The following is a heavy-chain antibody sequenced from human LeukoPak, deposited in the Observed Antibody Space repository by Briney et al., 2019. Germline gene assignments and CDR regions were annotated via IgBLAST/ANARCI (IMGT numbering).Heavy chain of an antibody. CDR1: GFTFSSYS. CDR2: ISSSSSYI. J-gene: IGHJ4*02. D-gene: IGHD3-9*01. Sequence: GGSLRLSCAASGFTFSSYSMNWVRQAPGKGLEWVSSISSSSSYIYYADSVKGRFTISRDNAKNSLYLHMNSLRDDDTAVYYCASDQRYAFDYWGQGILVTVSS. V-gene: IGHV3-21*01. CDR3: ASDQRYAFDY.